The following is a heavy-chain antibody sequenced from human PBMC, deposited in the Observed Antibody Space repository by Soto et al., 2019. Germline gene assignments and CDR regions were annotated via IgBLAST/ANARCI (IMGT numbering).Heavy chain of an antibody. CDR2: ISSSSSTI. D-gene: IGHD1-26*01. CDR3: ARQNMWDAFDI. Sequence: GGSLRLSCAASGFTFSSYSMNWVRQAPWKGLEWVSYISSSSSTIYYADSVKGRFTISRDNAKNSLYLQMNSLRAEDTAVYYCARQNMWDAFDIWGQGTMVTVSS. J-gene: IGHJ3*02. CDR1: GFTFSSYS. V-gene: IGHV3-48*01.